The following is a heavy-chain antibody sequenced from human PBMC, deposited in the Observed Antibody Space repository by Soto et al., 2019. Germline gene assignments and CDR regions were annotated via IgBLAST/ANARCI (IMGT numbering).Heavy chain of an antibody. Sequence: PGGSLRLSCAASGFTFSSYAMSWVRQAPGKGLEWVSAISGSGGSTYYADSVKGRFTISRDNSKNTLHLQLNSLRAEDTAVYYCAGRITSYYYYSMDVWGQGTTVTVSS. V-gene: IGHV3-23*01. CDR2: ISGSGGST. CDR3: AGRITSYYYYSMDV. J-gene: IGHJ6*02. D-gene: IGHD3-10*01. CDR1: GFTFSSYA.